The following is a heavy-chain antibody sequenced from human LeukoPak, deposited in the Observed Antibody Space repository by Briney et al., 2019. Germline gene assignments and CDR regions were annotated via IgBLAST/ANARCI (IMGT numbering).Heavy chain of an antibody. V-gene: IGHV1-2*02. CDR2: INSKSGRT. J-gene: IGHJ5*02. Sequence: ASVKVSCKTSGYSFTDYYIHWVRQAPGQGLEWMGWINSKSGRTSSARKFQGRVTMTRDPSITTVYMDMAWLTSDDTAIYFCARADFIDAGPYLIGPWGQGTLVTVSS. D-gene: IGHD3-3*01. CDR3: ARADFIDAGPYLIGP. CDR1: GYSFTDYY.